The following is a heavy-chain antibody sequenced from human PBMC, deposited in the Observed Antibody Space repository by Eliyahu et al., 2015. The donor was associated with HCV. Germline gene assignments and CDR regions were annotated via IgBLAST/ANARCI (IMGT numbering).Heavy chain of an antibody. V-gene: IGHV4-59*01. CDR3: ASGGGGIAVAGTGGWFDP. CDR1: GGSITTYY. J-gene: IGHJ5*02. Sequence: QVQLQESGPGLVKPSETLSLTCTVSGGSITTYYWSWIRQPPGKGLEWIGYIHYSGSTNYNPSLKSRVTISVDTSKNQFSPNLTSVTAADTAVYYCASGGGGIAVAGTGGWFDPWGQGTLVTVSS. D-gene: IGHD6-19*01. CDR2: IHYSGST.